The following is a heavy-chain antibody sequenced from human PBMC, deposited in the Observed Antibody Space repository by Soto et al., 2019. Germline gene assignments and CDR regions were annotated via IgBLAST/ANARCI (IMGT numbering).Heavy chain of an antibody. Sequence: QVQLQESGPGLLKPSQTLSLTCTVSGGSISRGGDYWSWIRQHPGKGLEWIGYIYDSGSTHYNPSIKSRVSISVDTSRKQFSLTLNSVTAADTAVYYCARETFYYGMDVWGQGTTVTVSS. CDR3: ARETFYYGMDV. V-gene: IGHV4-31*03. D-gene: IGHD3-16*01. J-gene: IGHJ6*02. CDR1: GGSISRGGDY. CDR2: IYDSGST.